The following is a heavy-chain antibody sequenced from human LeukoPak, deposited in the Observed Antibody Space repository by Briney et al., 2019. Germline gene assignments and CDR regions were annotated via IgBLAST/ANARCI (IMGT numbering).Heavy chain of an antibody. Sequence: GESLTLSCAASGFKLDHYAMHWVRHAPGKGMEWVSLISGDARNTYYANSVKGRFTISRDNIKNSLFLQMESLTTEDTAFYYCAKDGSYGEVCYYWGQGTRVTVSS. CDR3: AKDGSYGEVCYY. CDR2: ISGDARNT. D-gene: IGHD4-17*01. V-gene: IGHV3-43*02. CDR1: GFKLDHYA. J-gene: IGHJ4*02.